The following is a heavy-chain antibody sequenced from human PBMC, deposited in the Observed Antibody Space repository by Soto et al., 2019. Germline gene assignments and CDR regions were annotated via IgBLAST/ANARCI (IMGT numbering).Heavy chain of an antibody. J-gene: IGHJ4*02. V-gene: IGHV1-69*02. Sequence: QVQLVQSGAEVKKPGSSVKVSCKASGGTFSSYTISWVRQAPGQGLEWMGRIIPILGIANYAQKFQGRVTITAEKSTSTAYMELSSLRSEDTAVYYCAGGYSYGGPSFDYWGQGTLVTVSS. D-gene: IGHD5-18*01. CDR2: IIPILGIA. CDR3: AGGYSYGGPSFDY. CDR1: GGTFSSYT.